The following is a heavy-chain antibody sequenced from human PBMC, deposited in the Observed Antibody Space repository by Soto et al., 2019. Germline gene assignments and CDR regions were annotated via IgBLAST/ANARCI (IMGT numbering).Heavy chain of an antibody. CDR3: ARVTETYYYDSSGYSGDAFDI. CDR1: GGSISSYY. J-gene: IGHJ3*02. V-gene: IGHV4-4*07. D-gene: IGHD3-22*01. Sequence: SETLSLTCTVSGGSISSYYWSWIRQPAGKGLEWIGRIYTSGSTNYNPSLKSRVTMSVDTSKNQFSLKLSSVTAADTAVYYCARVTETYYYDSSGYSGDAFDIWGQGTMVTVS. CDR2: IYTSGST.